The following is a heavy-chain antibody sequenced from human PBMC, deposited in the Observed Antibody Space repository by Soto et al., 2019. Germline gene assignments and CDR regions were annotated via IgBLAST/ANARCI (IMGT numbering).Heavy chain of an antibody. CDR1: GFTFSSYG. D-gene: IGHD6-19*01. V-gene: IGHV3-30*18. Sequence: GGSLRLSCAASGFTFSSYGMHWVRQAPGKGLEWVAVISYDGSNKYYADSVKGRFTISRDNSKNTLYLQMNSLRAEDTAVYYCAKGLGAVADPYYYYGMDVWGQGTTVTVSS. CDR2: ISYDGSNK. J-gene: IGHJ6*02. CDR3: AKGLGAVADPYYYYGMDV.